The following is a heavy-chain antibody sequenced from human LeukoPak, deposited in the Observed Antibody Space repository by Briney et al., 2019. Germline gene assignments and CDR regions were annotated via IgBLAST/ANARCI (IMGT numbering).Heavy chain of an antibody. Sequence: SETLSLTCTVSGGSISSYYWSWIRQPPGKGLEWIGYTYYSGSTNYNPSLKSRVTISVDTSKSQFSLKLSSVTAADTAVYYCARLMFFYCSGGSCYYAFDIWGQGTMVTVSS. V-gene: IGHV4-59*08. D-gene: IGHD2-15*01. CDR1: GGSISSYY. CDR2: TYYSGST. J-gene: IGHJ3*02. CDR3: ARLMFFYCSGGSCYYAFDI.